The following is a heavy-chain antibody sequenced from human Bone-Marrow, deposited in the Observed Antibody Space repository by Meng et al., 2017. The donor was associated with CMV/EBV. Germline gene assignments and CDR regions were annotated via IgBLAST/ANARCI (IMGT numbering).Heavy chain of an antibody. V-gene: IGHV4-39*07. CDR1: GGSISSSSYY. D-gene: IGHD2-2*01. J-gene: IGHJ4*02. Sequence: GSLRLSCTVSGGSISSSSYYWGWIRQPPGKGLEWIGSIYYSGSTYYNPSLKSRVTISVDTSKNQFSLQLSSVTAADTAVYYCARFIVVVPAAKYYFDYWGQGTLVTVSS. CDR2: IYYSGST. CDR3: ARFIVVVPAAKYYFDY.